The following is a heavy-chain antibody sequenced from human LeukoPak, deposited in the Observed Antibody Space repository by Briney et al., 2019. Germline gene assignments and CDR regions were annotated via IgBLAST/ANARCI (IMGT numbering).Heavy chain of an antibody. CDR2: IYTSGRN. D-gene: IGHD3-10*01. Sequence: SETLSLTCTVAGASISSYYWSWVRHPPGKGLEWIGYIYTSGRNNYNPSLKSRVTISVDTSKNQFSLKLTSVTAPDTAVYYCARHAYGSGKAVYHYHHYMDVWGKGTTVTVSS. V-gene: IGHV4-4*09. CDR3: ARHAYGSGKAVYHYHHYMDV. J-gene: IGHJ6*03. CDR1: GASISSYY.